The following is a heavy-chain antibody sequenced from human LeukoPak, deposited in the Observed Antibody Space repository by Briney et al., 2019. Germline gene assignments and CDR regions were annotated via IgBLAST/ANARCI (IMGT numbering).Heavy chain of an antibody. CDR2: IIPIFGTA. CDR1: GGTFSSYA. J-gene: IGHJ4*02. V-gene: IGHV1-69*13. CDR3: ARGGYYGSGSYFSQYYFDY. Sequence: SVKVSCKASGGTFSSYAISWVRQAPGQGLEWMGGIIPIFGTASYAQKFQGRVTITADESTSTAYMELRSLRSDDTAVYYCARGGYYGSGSYFSQYYFDYWGQGTLVTVSS. D-gene: IGHD3-10*01.